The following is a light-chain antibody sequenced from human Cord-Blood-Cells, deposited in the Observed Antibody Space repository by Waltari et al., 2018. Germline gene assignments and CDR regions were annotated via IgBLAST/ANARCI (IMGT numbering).Light chain of an antibody. CDR2: DVS. CDR3: SSYTSSSTRKV. V-gene: IGLV2-14*01. J-gene: IGLJ1*01. Sequence: QSALTQPASVSGSPGQSITISCTGTSSDVGGYNYVSWYQQHPGKAPKLMIYDVSNRPSGVSNRFSCSKSGNTASLTISGLQAEDEADYYCSSYTSSSTRKVFGTGTKVTVL. CDR1: SSDVGGYNY.